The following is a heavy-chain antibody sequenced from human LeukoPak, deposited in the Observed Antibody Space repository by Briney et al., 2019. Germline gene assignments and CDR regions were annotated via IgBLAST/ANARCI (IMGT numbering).Heavy chain of an antibody. D-gene: IGHD6-19*01. Sequence: GGSLRLSCAASGLTVSSNYMSWVRQAPGKGLEWVSVIYSGGSTYYAASVKGRFTISRDNSKNTLYLQMNSLRAEDTAVYYCARDLNPSSSGWYDTFDYWGQGTLVTVSS. J-gene: IGHJ4*02. CDR2: IYSGGST. CDR3: ARDLNPSSSGWYDTFDY. CDR1: GLTVSSNY. V-gene: IGHV3-53*01.